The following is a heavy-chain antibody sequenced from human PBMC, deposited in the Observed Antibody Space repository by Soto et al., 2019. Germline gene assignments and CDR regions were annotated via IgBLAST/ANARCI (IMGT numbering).Heavy chain of an antibody. D-gene: IGHD3-22*01. J-gene: IGHJ4*02. CDR2: IYYSGTT. Sequence: SETLSLTCSVSGGSINSYTDYWSWIRQAPSRGLEWIGYIYYSGTTYYNPSLKSRVTISIDTSKNQFSLSLTSVVAADTAVYYCAREIVDSFDSSGYPDHWGQGTVVA. CDR1: GGSINSYTDY. V-gene: IGHV4-30-4*01. CDR3: AREIVDSFDSSGYPDH.